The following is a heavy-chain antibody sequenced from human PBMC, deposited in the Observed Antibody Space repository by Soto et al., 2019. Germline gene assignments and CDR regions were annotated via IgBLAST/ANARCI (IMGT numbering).Heavy chain of an antibody. CDR2: IDPSNSYT. D-gene: IGHD6-6*01. CDR1: GYSFTSYW. V-gene: IGHV5-10-1*01. J-gene: IGHJ4*02. CDR3: ARRYSSSSLPDY. Sequence: GESLKISCKGSGYSFTSYWITWVRQMPGKGLEWMGRIDPSNSYTNYSPSFQGHVTISGDTSISTAYLQWNSLKASDTAIYYCARRYSSSSLPDYWGQGTLVTVS.